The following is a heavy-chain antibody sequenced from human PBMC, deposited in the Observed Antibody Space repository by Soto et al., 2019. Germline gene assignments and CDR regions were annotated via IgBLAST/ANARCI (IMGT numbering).Heavy chain of an antibody. CDR2: VYPGDSDT. D-gene: IGHD3-22*01. Sequence: GESLKISCKGSGYTFTRHWITWVRQMPGKGLEWMGIVYPGDSDTTYSPSFQGQVTISVDKSINTAYLQWSTLTASDTAMYYCARGGSSDSSNYLNWFDPWGQGTLVTVS. V-gene: IGHV5-51*01. CDR3: ARGGSSDSSNYLNWFDP. J-gene: IGHJ5*02. CDR1: GYTFTRHW.